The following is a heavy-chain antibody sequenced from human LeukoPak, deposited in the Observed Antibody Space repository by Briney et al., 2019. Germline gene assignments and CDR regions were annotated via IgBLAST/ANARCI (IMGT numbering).Heavy chain of an antibody. V-gene: IGHV3-9*01. D-gene: IGHD6-19*01. Sequence: SLRLSCAASGFTFDDYAMHWVRQAPGKGLEWVSGISWNSGSIGYADSVKGRFTISRDNSKNTLYLQMNSLRAEDTAVYYCARVSSGWYFDYWGQGTLVTVSS. CDR3: ARVSSGWYFDY. CDR2: ISWNSGSI. CDR1: GFTFDDYA. J-gene: IGHJ4*02.